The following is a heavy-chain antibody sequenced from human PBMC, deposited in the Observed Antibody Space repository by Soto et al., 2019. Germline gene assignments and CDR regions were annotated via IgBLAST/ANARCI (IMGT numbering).Heavy chain of an antibody. D-gene: IGHD3-22*01. V-gene: IGHV3-48*01. Sequence: EVQLVESGGGLVQPGGSLRLSCAASGFTFSSYSMNWVRQAPGKGLEWVSYISSSSSTIYYADSVKGRFTISRDNAKNSLYLQMNSLRAEDTAVYYCARDPYYDSSGFDYWGPGTLVTVSS. CDR1: GFTFSSYS. CDR2: ISSSSSTI. CDR3: ARDPYYDSSGFDY. J-gene: IGHJ4*02.